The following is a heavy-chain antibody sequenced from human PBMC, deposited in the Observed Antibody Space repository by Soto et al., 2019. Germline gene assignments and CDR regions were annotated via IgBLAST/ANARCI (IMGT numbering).Heavy chain of an antibody. CDR1: GGSISSYY. D-gene: IGHD2-15*01. J-gene: IGHJ4*02. Sequence: SETLSLTCTVSGGSISSYYWSWIRQPPGKGLEWIGYIYYSGSTNYNPSLKSRVTISVDTSKNQFSLKLSSVTAADTAVYYCARDSGQTLWDYWGQGTLVTVSS. V-gene: IGHV4-59*01. CDR3: ARDSGQTLWDY. CDR2: IYYSGST.